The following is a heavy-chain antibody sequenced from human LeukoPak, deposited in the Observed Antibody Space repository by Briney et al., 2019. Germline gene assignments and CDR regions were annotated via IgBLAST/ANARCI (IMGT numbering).Heavy chain of an antibody. V-gene: IGHV3-48*01. CDR1: GFTFSSYS. Sequence: GGSLRLSCAASGFTFSSYSMNWVRQAPGKGLEWVSYISSSSSTIYYADSVKGRFTISRDNAKNSLHLQMNSLRAEDTAVYYCARDRDVDTAMPWGKGTTVTVSS. D-gene: IGHD5-18*01. J-gene: IGHJ6*04. CDR3: ARDRDVDTAMP. CDR2: ISSSSSTI.